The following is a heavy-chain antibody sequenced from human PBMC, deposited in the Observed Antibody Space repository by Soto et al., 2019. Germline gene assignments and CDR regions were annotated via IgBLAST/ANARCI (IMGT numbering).Heavy chain of an antibody. CDR1: GGSISSGGYY. D-gene: IGHD4-17*01. J-gene: IGHJ4*02. CDR3: SRDVFAGDYGHHY. V-gene: IGHV4-31*03. CDR2: IYYSGST. Sequence: PSETLSLTCTVSGGSISSGGYYWSWIRQHPGKGLEWIGYIYYSGSTYYNPSLKSRVTISVDTSKNQFSLKLSSVTAADTAVYYCSRDVFAGDYGHHYWGQGTLVTGPS.